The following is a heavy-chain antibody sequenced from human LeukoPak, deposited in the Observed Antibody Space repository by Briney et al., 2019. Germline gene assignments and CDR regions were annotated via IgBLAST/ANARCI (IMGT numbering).Heavy chain of an antibody. V-gene: IGHV3-21*01. J-gene: IGHJ4*02. Sequence: GGSLRLSCAASGFTFSSYSMNWVRQAPGKGLEWVSSISSSSSYIYYADSVKGRFTISRDNSKNTLYLQMNSLRAEDTAVYYCARDQSGGGYSYGLDYWGQGTLVTVSS. D-gene: IGHD5-18*01. CDR1: GFTFSSYS. CDR3: ARDQSGGGYSYGLDY. CDR2: ISSSSSYI.